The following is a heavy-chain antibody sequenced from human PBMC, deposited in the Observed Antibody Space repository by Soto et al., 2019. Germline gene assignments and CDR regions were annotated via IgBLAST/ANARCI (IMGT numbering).Heavy chain of an antibody. J-gene: IGHJ6*02. CDR1: GFTFSSYG. CDR3: AKERGRNRNFAMDV. CDR2: IWYDGSNK. D-gene: IGHD1-1*01. Sequence: GGSLRLSCAASGFTFSSYGMHWVRQAPGKGLEWVAVIWYDGSNKYYADSVKGRFTISRDNSKNTLYLQMNSLRAEDTAVYYCAKERGRNRNFAMDVWGQGTSVTVSS. V-gene: IGHV3-33*06.